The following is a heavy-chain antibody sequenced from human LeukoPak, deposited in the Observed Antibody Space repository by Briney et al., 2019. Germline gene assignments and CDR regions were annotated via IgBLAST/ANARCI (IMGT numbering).Heavy chain of an antibody. V-gene: IGHV4-34*01. D-gene: IGHD5-18*01. CDR2: INHSGST. J-gene: IGHJ4*02. Sequence: SETLSLTCAVSGGSFSGYYWSWIRQPPGKGLEWIGEINHSGSTNYNPSLKSRVTISVDTSKNQFSLTLSSVTAADTAVYYCARGGIQLWYRPFGYWGQGTLCTVSS. CDR1: GGSFSGYY. CDR3: ARGGIQLWYRPFGY.